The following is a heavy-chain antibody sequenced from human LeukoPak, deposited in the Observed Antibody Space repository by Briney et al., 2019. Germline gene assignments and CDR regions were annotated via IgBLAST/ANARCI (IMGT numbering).Heavy chain of an antibody. J-gene: IGHJ6*03. Sequence: NPSGTLSLTCTVSGGSVSSWYWGWVRQPAGKGLEWIGRAYTTGTTQYNPSLESRVTMSVDTSKNQFSLTLTSVTAADTAVYYCARQGYTISYYYMDVWGKGTTVTVSS. CDR3: ARQGYTISYYYMDV. V-gene: IGHV4-4*07. CDR2: AYTTGTT. D-gene: IGHD5-12*01. CDR1: GGSVSSWY.